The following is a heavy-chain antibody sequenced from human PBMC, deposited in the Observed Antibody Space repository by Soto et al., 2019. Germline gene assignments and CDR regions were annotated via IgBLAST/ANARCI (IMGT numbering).Heavy chain of an antibody. CDR1: GGTFSSYA. V-gene: IGHV1-69*06. CDR2: IIPIFGTA. J-gene: IGHJ6*02. Sequence: SVKVSCKASGGTFSSYAISWVRQAPGQGLEWMGGIIPIFGTANYAQKFQGRVTITADKSTSTAYMELSSLRSEDTAVYYCARGKHIVVVPAAMFYGMDVWGQGTTVTVSS. D-gene: IGHD2-2*01. CDR3: ARGKHIVVVPAAMFYGMDV.